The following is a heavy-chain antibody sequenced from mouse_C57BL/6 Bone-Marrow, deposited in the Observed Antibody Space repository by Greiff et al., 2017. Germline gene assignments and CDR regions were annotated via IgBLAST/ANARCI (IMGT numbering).Heavy chain of an antibody. CDR1: GYTFTSYG. D-gene: IGHD2-5*01. CDR3: ARSDYSNYWFAY. Sequence: QVQLKQSGAELARPGASVKLSCKASGYTFTSYGISWVKQRPGQGLEWIGEIYPRSGNTYYNEKFKGKATLTADKSSSTADMELRSLTSEDSAVYCCARSDYSNYWFAYWGQGTLVTGSA. CDR2: IYPRSGNT. V-gene: IGHV1-81*01. J-gene: IGHJ3*01.